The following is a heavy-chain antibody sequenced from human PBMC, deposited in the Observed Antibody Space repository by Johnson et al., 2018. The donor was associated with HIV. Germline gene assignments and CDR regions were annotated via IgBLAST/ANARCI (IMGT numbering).Heavy chain of an antibody. CDR1: GFTFSSYD. Sequence: VQLLESGGGLVQPGGSLRLSCAASGFTFSSYDMHWVRQATGKGLEWVSAIGTAGDTYYPGSVKGRFTISRENAKNSLYLQMNSLRAEDTAVYYCARAYSSSWYRADAFDIWGQGTMVTVSS. CDR3: ARAYSSSWYRADAFDI. CDR2: IGTAGDT. J-gene: IGHJ3*02. V-gene: IGHV3-13*01. D-gene: IGHD6-13*01.